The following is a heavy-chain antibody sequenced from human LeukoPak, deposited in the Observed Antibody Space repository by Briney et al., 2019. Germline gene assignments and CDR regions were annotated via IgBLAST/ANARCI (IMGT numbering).Heavy chain of an antibody. D-gene: IGHD2-15*01. CDR3: ARDRARHCSGTFDY. CDR2: ISSNGGST. CDR1: GFTFSSYA. J-gene: IGHJ4*02. Sequence: GGSLRLSCAASGFTFSSYAMHWVRQAPGKGLEYVSAISSNGGSTYYANSVKGRFTISRDNSKNTLYLQMGSLRAEDMAVYYCARDRARHCSGTFDYWGQGTLATVSS. V-gene: IGHV3-64*01.